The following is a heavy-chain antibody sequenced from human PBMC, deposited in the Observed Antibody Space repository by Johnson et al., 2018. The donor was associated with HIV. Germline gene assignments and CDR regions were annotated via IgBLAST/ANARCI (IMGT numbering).Heavy chain of an antibody. CDR1: GFTFSSYA. V-gene: IGHV3-15*01. CDR2: IKSKTDGETT. Sequence: VQLVESGGGVERPGGSLRLSCVASGFTFSSYAMHWVRQAPGKGLEWVGRIKSKTDGETTDYAAPVKGRFSISRDDSKNTLYVQMNSLRVEDTAVYYCASGDDDGFWGQGTMVTVSS. CDR3: ASGDDDGF. D-gene: IGHD5-12*01. J-gene: IGHJ3*01.